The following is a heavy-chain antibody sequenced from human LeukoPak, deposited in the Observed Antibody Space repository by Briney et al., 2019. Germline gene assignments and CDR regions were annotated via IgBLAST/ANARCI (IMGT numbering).Heavy chain of an antibody. CDR2: ISSGSSYI. V-gene: IGHV3-21*01. CDR3: ARAYYYDSSGVFDY. Sequence: GGSLRLSCAASGFTFSSYNMNWVRQAPGKGLEWVSSISSGSSYIYYADSVKGRFTISRDNSKNTLYLQMNSLRAEDTAVYYCARAYYYDSSGVFDYWGQGTLVTVSS. CDR1: GFTFSSYN. D-gene: IGHD3-22*01. J-gene: IGHJ4*02.